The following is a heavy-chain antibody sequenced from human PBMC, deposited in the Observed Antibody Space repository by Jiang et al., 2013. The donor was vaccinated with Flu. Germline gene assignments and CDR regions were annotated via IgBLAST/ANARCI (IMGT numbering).Heavy chain of an antibody. Sequence: GLVKPSETLSLTCTVSGGSVSSGSYYWSWIRQPPGKGLEWIGYVYYSGSTNYNPSLKSRVTISVDTSKNQFSLKLSSVTAADTAVYYCARASEYAFDIWGQGTMVTVSS. J-gene: IGHJ3*02. CDR3: ARASEYAFDI. CDR2: VYYSGST. CDR1: GGSVSSGSYY. V-gene: IGHV4-61*01.